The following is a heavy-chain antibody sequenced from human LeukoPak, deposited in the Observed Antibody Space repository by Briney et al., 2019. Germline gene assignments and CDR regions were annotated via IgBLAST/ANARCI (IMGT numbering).Heavy chain of an antibody. CDR1: GFTLSTYE. CDR2: ISSGDSAT. Sequence: GGSLRLSCAASGFTLSTYEMTWVRQAPGKGLEWVSFISSGDSATFYADSVTGRFTIFRDTAKNSLYLQMNNLRGEDTAVYYCARDVSSSTRAFDIWGQGTMVAVS. V-gene: IGHV3-48*03. D-gene: IGHD2-15*01. J-gene: IGHJ3*02. CDR3: ARDVSSSTRAFDI.